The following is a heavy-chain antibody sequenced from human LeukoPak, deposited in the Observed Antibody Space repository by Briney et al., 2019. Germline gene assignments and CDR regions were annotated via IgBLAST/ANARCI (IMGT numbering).Heavy chain of an antibody. CDR3: AAGPAGTYYYYGMDV. CDR2: IVVGSGNT. CDR1: GFTFTSSA. Sequence: GASVKVSCKASGFTFTSSAMQWVRQARGQRLEWIGWIVVGSGNTNYAQKFQERVTITRDMSTSTAYMELSSLRSEDTAVYYCAAGPAGTYYYYGMDVWGQGTTVTVSS. D-gene: IGHD6-13*01. V-gene: IGHV1-58*02. J-gene: IGHJ6*02.